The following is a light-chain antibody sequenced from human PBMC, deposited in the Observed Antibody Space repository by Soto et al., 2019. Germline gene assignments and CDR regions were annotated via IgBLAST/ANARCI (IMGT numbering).Light chain of an antibody. V-gene: IGKV3-11*01. CDR1: QSVSSY. CDR3: QQRGNWPRT. J-gene: IGKJ1*01. Sequence: EIVLTQSPATLSLSPGERATLSCRASQSVSSYLAWYQQKPGQAPRLLIYDASKRATGIPARFSGSGSGTDFTLTISNLEPADFAVYYCQQRGNWPRTFGQGTKVEIK. CDR2: DAS.